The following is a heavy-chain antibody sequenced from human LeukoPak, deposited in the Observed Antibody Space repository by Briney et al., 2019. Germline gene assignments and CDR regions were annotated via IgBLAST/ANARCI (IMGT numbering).Heavy chain of an antibody. CDR1: RFTVSSNY. CDR2: ISGSGGST. D-gene: IGHD5-12*01. V-gene: IGHV3-23*01. CDR3: AKDLSRGYSGYDATH. Sequence: GGSLRLSCAASRFTVSSNYMSWVRQAPGKGLEWVSAISGSGGSTYYADSVKGRFTISRGNSKNTLYLQMNSLRAEDTAVYYCAKDLSRGYSGYDATHWGQGTLVTVSS. J-gene: IGHJ4*02.